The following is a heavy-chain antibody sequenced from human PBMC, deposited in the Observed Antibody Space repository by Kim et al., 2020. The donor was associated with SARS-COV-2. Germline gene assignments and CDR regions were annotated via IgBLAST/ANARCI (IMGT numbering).Heavy chain of an antibody. V-gene: IGHV7-4-1*02. Sequence: YAQGFTGRFVFSLDTSVSTAYLQISSLKAEDTAVYYCARDHIAVAGSWDYWGQGTLVTVSS. J-gene: IGHJ4*02. D-gene: IGHD6-19*01. CDR3: ARDHIAVAGSWDY.